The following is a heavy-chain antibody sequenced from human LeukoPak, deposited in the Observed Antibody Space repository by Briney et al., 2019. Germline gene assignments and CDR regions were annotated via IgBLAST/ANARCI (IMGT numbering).Heavy chain of an antibody. CDR1: GFTLSDYD. V-gene: IGHV3-11*01. CDR2: SSTSGRTT. J-gene: IGHJ4*02. CDR3: ARDPAFDY. Sequence: GGSLRLSCAASGFTLSDYDMSWIGQVPGKVLEWLSYSSTSGRTTFYADSVKGRFTISRDNAKNSLFLQMNSLSAEDTAVYYCARDPAFDYWGQGTLVTVSS. D-gene: IGHD2-2*01.